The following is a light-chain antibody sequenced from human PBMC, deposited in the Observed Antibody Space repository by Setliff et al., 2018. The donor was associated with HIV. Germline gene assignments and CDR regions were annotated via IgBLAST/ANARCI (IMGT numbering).Light chain of an antibody. CDR2: EVS. J-gene: IGLJ1*01. V-gene: IGLV2-14*01. CDR1: NSDVGGYKY. Sequence: QSVLTQPASVSGSPGQSITISCTGTNSDVGGYKYVSWYQQYPGKAPKLMIYEVSNRPSGVSNRFSGSKSGSTASLTISGLQAEDEAEYYCSSYRSNNPYVFGTGTKVTVL. CDR3: SSYRSNNPYV.